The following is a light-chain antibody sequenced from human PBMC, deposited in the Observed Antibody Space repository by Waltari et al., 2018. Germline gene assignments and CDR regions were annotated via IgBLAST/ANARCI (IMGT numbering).Light chain of an antibody. V-gene: IGLV1-47*01. Sequence: QSVLTQPPSASGTPGQRVTISCSGSSSNIGSNYVYWYQQLPGTAPKLLIYRNNKRPSGVPVQFSGSKSGTSASLAISGLRSEDEADYYCAAWDDSLSGHWVFGGGTKLTVL. CDR2: RNN. CDR3: AAWDDSLSGHWV. CDR1: SSNIGSNY. J-gene: IGLJ3*02.